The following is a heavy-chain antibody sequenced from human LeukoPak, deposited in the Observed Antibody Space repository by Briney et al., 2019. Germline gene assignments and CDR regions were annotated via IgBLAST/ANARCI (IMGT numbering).Heavy chain of an antibody. D-gene: IGHD3-22*01. Sequence: ASVKVSCKASGYTFTSYVISWVRQAPGQGLEWMGWINAYNGNTNYAQKLQGRVTMTTDTSTSTAYMELRSLRSDDTAVYYCARVAHNHYDSSGYYYSWDYWGQGTLVTVSS. J-gene: IGHJ4*02. CDR2: INAYNGNT. V-gene: IGHV1-18*01. CDR3: ARVAHNHYDSSGYYYSWDY. CDR1: GYTFTSYV.